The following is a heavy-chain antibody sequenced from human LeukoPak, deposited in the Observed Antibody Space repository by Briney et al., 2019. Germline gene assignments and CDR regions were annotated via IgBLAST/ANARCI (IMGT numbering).Heavy chain of an antibody. CDR1: GFTFSSYV. CDR3: ARDIYSSGWQQNYHYYYGMDV. V-gene: IGHV3-30-3*01. J-gene: IGHJ6*02. CDR2: ISYDGSNK. Sequence: GGSLRLSCAASGFTFSSYVMHWVRQAPGKGLEWVAVISYDGSNKYYADSVKGRFTISRDNSKNTLYLQMNSLRSDDTAVYYCARDIYSSGWQQNYHYYYGMDVWGQGTTVTVSS. D-gene: IGHD6-19*01.